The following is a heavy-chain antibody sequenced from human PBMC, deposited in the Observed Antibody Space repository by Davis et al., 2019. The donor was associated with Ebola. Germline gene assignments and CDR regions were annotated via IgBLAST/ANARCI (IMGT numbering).Heavy chain of an antibody. CDR1: KFTFSSYT. V-gene: IGHV3-23*01. J-gene: IGHJ5*01. D-gene: IGHD7-27*01. CDR3: ARDRLAWGLGPNDS. CDR2: IGSSGEDT. Sequence: GESLKISCAASKFTFSSYTMTWVRQAPGRGLEWVSGIGSSGEDTHYADSVNGRFTVSRDNSKNTLYLQMNSLRAEDTAVYYCARDRLAWGLGPNDSWGQGTLVIVSS.